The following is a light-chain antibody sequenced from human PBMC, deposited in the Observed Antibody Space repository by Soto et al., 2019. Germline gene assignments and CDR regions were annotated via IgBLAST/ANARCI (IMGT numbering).Light chain of an antibody. J-gene: IGLJ2*01. V-gene: IGLV2-14*03. Sequence: QSALTQPASVSGSPGQSITISCTGTISDVGGYNYVSWYQHHPGKAPKLMIYDVSDRPSGVSNRFSGSKSGNTASLTISGLQAEDEADYYCSSYISSSAVVFGGGTKLTVL. CDR1: ISDVGGYNY. CDR2: DVS. CDR3: SSYISSSAVV.